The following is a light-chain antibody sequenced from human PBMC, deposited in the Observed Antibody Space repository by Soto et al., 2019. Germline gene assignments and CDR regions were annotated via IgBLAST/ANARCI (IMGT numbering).Light chain of an antibody. CDR1: KSDIGVYDF. CDR2: EVV. CDR3: KSYAGSDTYV. Sequence: QSVLTQPPSASGSPGQSVTISCTGTKSDIGVYDFVSWYQHHPGKAPRLIIYEVVQRPSGVPDRFPGSKSGNTASLTVSGLQAADEADHFCKSYAGSDTYVFGSGTKVTVL. V-gene: IGLV2-8*01. J-gene: IGLJ1*01.